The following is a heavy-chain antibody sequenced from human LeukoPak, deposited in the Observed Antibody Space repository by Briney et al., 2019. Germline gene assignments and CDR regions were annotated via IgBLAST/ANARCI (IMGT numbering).Heavy chain of an antibody. CDR1: GGSISCYY. CDR3: AIEQFVEWLLVNWFDP. D-gene: IGHD3-3*01. J-gene: IGHJ5*02. CDR2: IYYSGST. V-gene: IGHV4-59*12. Sequence: PSETLSLTCTVSGGSISCYYWSWIRQPPGKGLEWIGYIYYSGSTNYNPSLKSRVTISVHTSKNQFSLKLSSVTAADTAVYYCAIEQFVEWLLVNWFDPWGQGTLVTVSS.